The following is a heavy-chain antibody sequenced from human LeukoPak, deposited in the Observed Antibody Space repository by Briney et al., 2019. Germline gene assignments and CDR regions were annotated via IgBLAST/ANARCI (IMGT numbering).Heavy chain of an antibody. CDR3: ARDLERYYFDY. CDR1: GGSISSYY. Sequence: SETLSLTCTVSGGSISSYYWSWIRQPPGKGLEWIGYIYYSGSTNYNPSLKSRVTISVDTSKNQFSLKLSSVTAADTAVYYCARDLERYYFDYWGQGTLVTVPS. CDR2: IYYSGST. D-gene: IGHD1-1*01. J-gene: IGHJ4*02. V-gene: IGHV4-59*01.